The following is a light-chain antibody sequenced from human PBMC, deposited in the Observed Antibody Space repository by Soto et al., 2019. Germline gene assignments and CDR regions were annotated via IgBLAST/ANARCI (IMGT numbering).Light chain of an antibody. V-gene: IGLV7-46*01. J-gene: IGLJ2*01. Sequence: QAVVTKEPSLTVSPGGKVTLTWGATTADVTSGHYPYWFHQKPGQPPRTLIYDTSHKHSWTPARFSGSLLGGKAALTLSGAQPEDEAEYYCLLSYSGARVFGGGTQLTVL. CDR2: DTS. CDR1: TADVTSGHY. CDR3: LLSYSGARV.